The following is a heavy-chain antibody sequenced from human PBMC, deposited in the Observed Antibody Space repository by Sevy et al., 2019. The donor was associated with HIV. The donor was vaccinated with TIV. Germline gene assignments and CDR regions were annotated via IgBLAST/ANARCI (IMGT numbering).Heavy chain of an antibody. CDR2: MNPNSGDT. CDR1: GYTCTRYE. J-gene: IGHJ4*02. CDR3: ARAIGTTVVTPVDY. Sequence: ASVKVSCKASGYTCTRYEINWVRQATGQGLEWIGWMNPNSGDTGSVQKFQGRVTMTRNTSISTAYMELRSLRSDDTAVYYCARAIGTTVVTPVDYWGQGTLVTVSS. D-gene: IGHD3-10*01. V-gene: IGHV1-8*01.